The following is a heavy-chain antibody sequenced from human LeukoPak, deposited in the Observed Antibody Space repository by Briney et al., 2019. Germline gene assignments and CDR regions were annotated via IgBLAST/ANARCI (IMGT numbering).Heavy chain of an antibody. V-gene: IGHV3-13*01. CDR1: GFTFSSYD. CDR2: IGTAGDT. J-gene: IGHJ4*02. D-gene: IGHD3-10*01. Sequence: GGSLRLSCAASGFTFSSYDMHWVRQAPGKGLEWVSAIGTAGDTYYPGSVKGRFTISRENAKNSLYLQMNSLRAGDTAVYYCTRVRGVILYDDWGQGILVTVSS. CDR3: TRVRGVILYDD.